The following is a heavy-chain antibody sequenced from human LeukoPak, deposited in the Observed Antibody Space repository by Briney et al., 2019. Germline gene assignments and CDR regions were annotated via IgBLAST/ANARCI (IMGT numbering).Heavy chain of an antibody. CDR3: ARRISGYYDY. CDR2: IYYSGST. Sequence: TSETLSLTCTVSGGSISSSSYYWGWIRQPPGKGLEWIGSIYYSGSTYYNPSLKSRVTISVDTSKNQFSLKLSSVTAADTAVYYCARRISGYYDYWGQGTLVTVSS. J-gene: IGHJ4*02. CDR1: GGSISSSSYY. V-gene: IGHV4-39*01. D-gene: IGHD3-22*01.